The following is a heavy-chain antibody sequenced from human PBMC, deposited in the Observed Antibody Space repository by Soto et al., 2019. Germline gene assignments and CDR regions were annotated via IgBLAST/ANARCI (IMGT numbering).Heavy chain of an antibody. Sequence: ASVKVSCKASGYTFTSYGISWVRQAPGQGLEWMGWISAYNGNTNYAQKLQGRVTMTTDTSTSTAYMELRSLRSDDTAVYYCARGSYSGYDGVLFPTTQNFDYWGQGTLVTVSS. J-gene: IGHJ4*02. CDR1: GYTFTSYG. CDR3: ARGSYSGYDGVLFPTTQNFDY. D-gene: IGHD5-12*01. CDR2: ISAYNGNT. V-gene: IGHV1-18*01.